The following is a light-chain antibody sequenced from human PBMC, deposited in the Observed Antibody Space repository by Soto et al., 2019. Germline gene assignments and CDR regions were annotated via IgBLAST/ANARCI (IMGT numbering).Light chain of an antibody. J-gene: IGKJ4*01. CDR3: QQSYTAPLT. CDR2: AAS. CDR1: QSISRS. V-gene: IGKV1-39*01. Sequence: DIQMTQSPFSLSASVGDRVTITCRASQSISRSLNWYQQKPGKAPNLLIFAASTLQSGVPSRFSGSGSGTDFTLTIRSLQPEDFATYYCQQSYTAPLTFGGGTKVDIK.